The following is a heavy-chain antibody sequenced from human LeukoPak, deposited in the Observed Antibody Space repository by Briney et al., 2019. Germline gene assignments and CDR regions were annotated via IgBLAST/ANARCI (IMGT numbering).Heavy chain of an antibody. D-gene: IGHD2-15*01. J-gene: IGHJ4*02. CDR1: GYTFTSYY. CDR3: ARCSGGSCYAHDY. Sequence: ASVKVSCKASGYTFTSYYMHWVRQAPGQGLEWMGWINPNSGGTNYAQKFQGRVTMTRDTSISTAYMELSRLRSDGTAVYYCARCSGGSCYAHDYWGQGTLVTVSS. V-gene: IGHV1-2*02. CDR2: INPNSGGT.